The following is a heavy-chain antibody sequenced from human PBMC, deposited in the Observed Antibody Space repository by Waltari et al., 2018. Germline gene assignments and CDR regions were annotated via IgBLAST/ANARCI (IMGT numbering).Heavy chain of an antibody. D-gene: IGHD3-16*01. V-gene: IGHV1-69*04. CDR1: GGTFSSYA. J-gene: IGHJ3*02. CDR2: IIPILGIA. CDR3: AEEMGDAFEN. Sequence: QVQLVQSGAEVKKPGSSVKVSCKASGGTFSSYAISWVRQAPGQGLEWMGGIIPILGIAKYAQKVQSRGMTTADESTSKAYMVLSSQRAGDTAVYCWAEEMGDAFENWGQGTMVTGSS.